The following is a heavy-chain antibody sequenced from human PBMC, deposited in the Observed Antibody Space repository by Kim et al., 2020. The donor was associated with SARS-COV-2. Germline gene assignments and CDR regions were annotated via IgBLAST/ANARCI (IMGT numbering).Heavy chain of an antibody. V-gene: IGHV3-20*03. Sequence: ESGKGRFTISRDNAKNSLYLQMNSLRAEDTALYYCARRSGYYYDSSGYLDYWGQGTLVTVSS. D-gene: IGHD3-22*01. CDR3: ARRSGYYYDSSGYLDY. J-gene: IGHJ4*02.